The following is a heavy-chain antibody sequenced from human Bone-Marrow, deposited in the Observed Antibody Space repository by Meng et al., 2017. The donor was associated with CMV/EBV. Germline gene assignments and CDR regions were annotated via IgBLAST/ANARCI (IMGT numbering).Heavy chain of an antibody. Sequence: GESLKISCAASGFTFSSYAMSWVRQAPGKGLEWVSAISGSGGSTYYADSVKGRFTISRDNAKNSLYLQMNSLRAEDTAVYYCARARVRGLKYDYYGMDVWGQGTTVTVSS. J-gene: IGHJ6*02. V-gene: IGHV3-23*01. CDR3: ARARVRGLKYDYYGMDV. D-gene: IGHD3-10*01. CDR1: GFTFSSYA. CDR2: ISGSGGST.